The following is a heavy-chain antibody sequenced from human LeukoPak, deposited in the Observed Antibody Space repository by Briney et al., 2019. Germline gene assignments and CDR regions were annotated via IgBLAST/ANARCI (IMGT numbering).Heavy chain of an antibody. Sequence: GESLKISCKGSGYSFTSYWIGWVRQMPGKGLEWMGIIYPGDSDTRYRPSFQGQVTISADKSISTAYLQWSSLKASDTAMYYRALYFDTYYFDYWGQGTLVTVSS. J-gene: IGHJ4*02. CDR2: IYPGDSDT. D-gene: IGHD2-2*02. CDR3: ALYFDTYYFDY. CDR1: GYSFTSYW. V-gene: IGHV5-51*01.